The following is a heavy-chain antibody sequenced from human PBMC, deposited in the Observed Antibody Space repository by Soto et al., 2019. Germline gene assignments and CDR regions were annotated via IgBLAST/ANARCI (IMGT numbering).Heavy chain of an antibody. D-gene: IGHD6-13*01. Sequence: PGESLKISCKGSGYSFSSYWINWVRQMPGKGLEWMGIIYPGDSDTRYSPSFQGQVTISADKSISTAYLQWRSLEASDTAMYYCARHHGSTGSYFGMDVWGQGTRVTVSS. CDR2: IYPGDSDT. CDR3: ARHHGSTGSYFGMDV. J-gene: IGHJ6*02. CDR1: GYSFSSYW. V-gene: IGHV5-51*01.